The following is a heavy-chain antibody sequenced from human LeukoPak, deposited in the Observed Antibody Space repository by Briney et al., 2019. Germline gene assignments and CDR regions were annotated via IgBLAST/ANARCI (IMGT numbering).Heavy chain of an antibody. CDR2: IKQDGSEK. J-gene: IGHJ4*02. D-gene: IGHD2-2*01. CDR3: ARESAGYQLLYFDY. V-gene: IGHV3-7*01. Sequence: PGGSLRLSCAASGFTFSSYWMSWVRQAPGKGLEWVANIKQDGSEKYYVDSVKGRFTISRDNAKNSLYLQMNSLRAEDTAVYYCARESAGYQLLYFDYWGQGTLVTVSS. CDR1: GFTFSSYW.